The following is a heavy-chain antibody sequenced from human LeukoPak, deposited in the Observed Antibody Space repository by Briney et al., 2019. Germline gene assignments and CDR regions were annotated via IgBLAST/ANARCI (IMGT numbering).Heavy chain of an antibody. J-gene: IGHJ4*02. V-gene: IGHV3-43*02. CDR3: AKVPDYGDFIFDY. CDR2: ISGDGTRT. Sequence: GGSLRLSCAASGFTFDDYAMHWDRQAPGKGLEWVSLISGDGTRTYYADSVKGRFTISRDNSKNSLYLQMNSLRTADTALYYCAKVPDYGDFIFDYWGQGTLVTVSS. CDR1: GFTFDDYA. D-gene: IGHD4-17*01.